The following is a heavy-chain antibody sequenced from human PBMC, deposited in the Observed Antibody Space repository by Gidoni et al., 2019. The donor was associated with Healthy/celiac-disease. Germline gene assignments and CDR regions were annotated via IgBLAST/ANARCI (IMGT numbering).Heavy chain of an antibody. CDR1: GFTFTSSA. D-gene: IGHD3-22*01. Sequence: QMQLVQSGPEVKKPGTSVKVSCKASGFTFTSSAVQWVRQARGQRLEWIGWIVVGSGNTNYAQKFQERVTITRDMSTSTAYMELSSLRSEDTAVYYCAASGDYDSSGNRVDYWGQGTLVTVSS. V-gene: IGHV1-58*01. CDR3: AASGDYDSSGNRVDY. J-gene: IGHJ4*02. CDR2: IVVGSGNT.